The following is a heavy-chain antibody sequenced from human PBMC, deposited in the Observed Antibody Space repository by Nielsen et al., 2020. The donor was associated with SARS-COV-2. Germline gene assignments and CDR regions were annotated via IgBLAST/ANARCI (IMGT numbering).Heavy chain of an antibody. V-gene: IGHV3-30*18. CDR1: GFTFSSYG. Sequence: GGSLRLSCAASGFTFSSYGMHWVRQAPGKGLEWVAVISYDGSNKYYADSVKGRFTISRDNSKNTLYLQMNSLRAEDTAVYYCAKDRGYLWFDPLGQGTLVTVSS. J-gene: IGHJ5*02. CDR3: AKDRGYLWFDP. D-gene: IGHD3-10*01. CDR2: ISYDGSNK.